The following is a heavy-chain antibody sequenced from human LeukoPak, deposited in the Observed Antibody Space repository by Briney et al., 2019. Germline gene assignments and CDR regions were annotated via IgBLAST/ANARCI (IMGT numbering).Heavy chain of an antibody. CDR3: AAAVEMATTP. Sequence: GASVKVSCKASGGTFSSYAISWVRQAPEQGLEWMGRIIPILGIANYAPKFQGRVTITADKSTSTAYLALSSLRAEDTAVYYCAAAVEMATTPWGQGNLVTVSS. CDR2: IIPILGIA. CDR1: GGTFSSYA. V-gene: IGHV1-69*04. J-gene: IGHJ4*02. D-gene: IGHD5-24*01.